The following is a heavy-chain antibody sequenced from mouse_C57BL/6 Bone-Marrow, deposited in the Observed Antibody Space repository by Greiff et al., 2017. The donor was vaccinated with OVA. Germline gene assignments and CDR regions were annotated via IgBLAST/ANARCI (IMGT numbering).Heavy chain of an antibody. CDR1: GYTFTDYY. J-gene: IGHJ3*01. Sequence: EVQLQQSGPVLVKPGASVKMSCKASGYTFTDYYMNWVKQSHGKSLEWIGVINPYNGGTSYNQKFKGKATLTVDKSSSTASMELNSLTSEDSAVYYCARRFYYYGSRAYWGQGTLVTVSA. CDR3: ARRFYYYGSRAY. V-gene: IGHV1-19*01. D-gene: IGHD1-1*01. CDR2: INPYNGGT.